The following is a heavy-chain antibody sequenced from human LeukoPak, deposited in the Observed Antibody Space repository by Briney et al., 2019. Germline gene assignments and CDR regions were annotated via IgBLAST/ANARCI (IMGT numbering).Heavy chain of an antibody. D-gene: IGHD2/OR15-2a*01. V-gene: IGHV3-74*01. J-gene: IGHJ4*02. CDR1: GFTLRDYW. Sequence: PGGSLRLSCAASGFTLRDYWMHWVRQAPGEGLVWVSRINRDGSITNYADTVKGRFTISRDNAKNTLYLQMSSLRAEDTADYYCVRDPFLSGDYWGQGALVTVSA. CDR3: VRDPFLSGDY. CDR2: INRDGSIT.